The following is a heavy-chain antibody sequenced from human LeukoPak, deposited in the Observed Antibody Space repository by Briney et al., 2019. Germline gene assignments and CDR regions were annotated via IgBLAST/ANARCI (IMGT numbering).Heavy chain of an antibody. Sequence: PGGSLRLSCAASGFTFDDYAMHWVRQAPGKGLEWVSGISWNSGSIGYADSVKGRFTISRDNAKNSLYLQMNSLRAEDTAVYYCARDPMVYDAFDIWGQGTMVTVSS. CDR3: ARDPMVYDAFDI. CDR2: ISWNSGSI. D-gene: IGHD2-8*01. V-gene: IGHV3-9*01. J-gene: IGHJ3*02. CDR1: GFTFDDYA.